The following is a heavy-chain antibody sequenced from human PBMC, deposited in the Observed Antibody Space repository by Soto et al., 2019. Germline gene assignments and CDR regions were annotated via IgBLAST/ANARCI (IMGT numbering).Heavy chain of an antibody. CDR2: ISYDGSNK. CDR3: ARVHCSGGSCYSDPLSLNFDY. D-gene: IGHD2-15*01. J-gene: IGHJ4*02. Sequence: LRLSCAASGFTFSSYAMHWVRQAPGKGLEWVAVISYDGSNKYYADSVKGRFTISRDNSKNTLYLQMNSLRAEDTAVYYCARVHCSGGSCYSDPLSLNFDYWGQGTLVTVSS. CDR1: GFTFSSYA. V-gene: IGHV3-30-3*01.